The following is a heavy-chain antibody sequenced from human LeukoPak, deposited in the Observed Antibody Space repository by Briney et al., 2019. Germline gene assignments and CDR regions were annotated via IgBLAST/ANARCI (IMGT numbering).Heavy chain of an antibody. V-gene: IGHV1-2*06. Sequence: GASVKVSCKASGYTFTGYYMHWVRQAPGQGLEWMGRINPNSGGTNYAQKFQGRVTMTRDTSISTAYMELSRLRSDDTAVYYCARDLNTMLRLGEYRDYWGQGTLVTVSS. D-gene: IGHD3-16*01. CDR3: ARDLNTMLRLGEYRDY. J-gene: IGHJ4*02. CDR1: GYTFTGYY. CDR2: INPNSGGT.